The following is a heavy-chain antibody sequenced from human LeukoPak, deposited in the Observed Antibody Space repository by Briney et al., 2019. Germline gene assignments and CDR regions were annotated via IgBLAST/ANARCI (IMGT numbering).Heavy chain of an antibody. CDR3: ARQYCSSTSCFDAFDI. CDR2: ISWNSGSI. CDR1: GLTFDDYA. Sequence: PGRSLRLSCAASGLTFDDYAMHWVRQAPGKGLEWVSGISWNSGSIGYADSVKGRFTISRDNAKNSLYLQMNSLRAEDMALYYCARQYCSSTSCFDAFDIWGQGTMVTVSS. V-gene: IGHV3-9*03. D-gene: IGHD2-2*01. J-gene: IGHJ3*02.